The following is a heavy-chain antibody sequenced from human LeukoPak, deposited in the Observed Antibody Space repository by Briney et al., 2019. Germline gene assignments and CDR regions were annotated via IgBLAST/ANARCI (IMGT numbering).Heavy chain of an antibody. CDR1: GGSISSGGYY. Sequence: SETLSLTCTVSGGSISSGGYYWSWIRQPPGKGLEWIGYIYHSGSTYYNPSLKSRVTISVDRSKNQFSLKLSSVTAADTAVYYCARDRKADYWGQGTLVTVSS. D-gene: IGHD1-14*01. V-gene: IGHV4-30-2*01. CDR3: ARDRKADY. CDR2: IYHSGST. J-gene: IGHJ4*02.